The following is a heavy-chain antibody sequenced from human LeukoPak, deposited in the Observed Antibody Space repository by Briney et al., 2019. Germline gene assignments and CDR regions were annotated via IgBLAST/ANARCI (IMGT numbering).Heavy chain of an antibody. CDR3: ARGSTYYDSSGQVPFDY. D-gene: IGHD3-22*01. J-gene: IGHJ4*02. CDR1: GFTFSSYS. Sequence: GGSLRLSCAASGFTFSSYSMNWVRQAPGKGLEWGSYISGSSSTIYYADSVKGRFTISRDNGKNTLYLQMNSLRAEDTVVYYCARGSTYYDSSGQVPFDYWGQGTLVTVSS. V-gene: IGHV3-48*01. CDR2: ISGSSSTI.